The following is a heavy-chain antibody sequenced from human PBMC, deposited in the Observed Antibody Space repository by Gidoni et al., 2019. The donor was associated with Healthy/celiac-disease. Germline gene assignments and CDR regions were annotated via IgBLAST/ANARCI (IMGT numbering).Heavy chain of an antibody. Sequence: EVQLVQSGAEVNKPGESLKISCTGSGDSFTSYWIGWVRQMPGKGLEWLGIIYPGDSDTRYSPSFQGQVTISADKSISTAYLQWSSLKASYTAMYYCARLWRWGEIGYDYWGQGTLVTVSS. CDR1: GDSFTSYW. CDR3: ARLWRWGEIGYDY. CDR2: IYPGDSDT. D-gene: IGHD7-27*01. V-gene: IGHV5-51*01. J-gene: IGHJ4*02.